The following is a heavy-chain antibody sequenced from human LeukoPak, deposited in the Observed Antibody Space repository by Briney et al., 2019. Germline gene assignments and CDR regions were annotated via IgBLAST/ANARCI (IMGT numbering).Heavy chain of an antibody. CDR3: ARAVTARCFDY. J-gene: IGHJ4*02. CDR1: GGSISSYY. D-gene: IGHD1-14*01. Sequence: SETLSLTCTVSGGSISSYYWSWIRQPPGKGLEWIGYIYYSGSTTYNPSLKSRVTISVDTSKNQFSLKLRSVTAADTAVYYCARAVTARCFDYWGQGTLVTVSS. CDR2: IYYSGST. V-gene: IGHV4-59*01.